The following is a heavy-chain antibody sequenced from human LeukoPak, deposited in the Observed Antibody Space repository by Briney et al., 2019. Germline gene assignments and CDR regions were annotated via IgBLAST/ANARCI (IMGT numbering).Heavy chain of an antibody. D-gene: IGHD3-22*01. Sequence: GGSLRLSCAASGFTFDDYAMHWVRQAPGKGLEWVSGISWNSGSIGYADSVKGRFTISRDNAKNSLYLQMNSLRAEDTALYYCAKDPVVSYDSSGYFDYWGQGTLVTVSS. J-gene: IGHJ4*02. V-gene: IGHV3-9*01. CDR1: GFTFDDYA. CDR2: ISWNSGSI. CDR3: AKDPVVSYDSSGYFDY.